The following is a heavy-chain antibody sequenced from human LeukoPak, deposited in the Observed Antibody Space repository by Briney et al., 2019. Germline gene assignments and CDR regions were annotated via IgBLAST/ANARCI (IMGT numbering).Heavy chain of an antibody. CDR2: IRSKANSYAT. CDR1: GFTLSGSA. D-gene: IGHD5-18*01. V-gene: IGHV3-73*01. J-gene: IGHJ4*02. Sequence: PGGSLRLSCAASGFTLSGSAMHWVRQASGKGLEWVGRIRSKANSYATAYAASVKGRFTISRDDSKNTAYLQMNSLKTEDTAVYYCTRPRYSYGPDYWGQGTLVTVSS. CDR3: TRPRYSYGPDY.